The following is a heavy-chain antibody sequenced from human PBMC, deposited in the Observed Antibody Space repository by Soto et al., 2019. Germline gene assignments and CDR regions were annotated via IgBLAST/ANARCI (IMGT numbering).Heavy chain of an antibody. D-gene: IGHD3-10*01. CDR1: GGSISSSTYY. V-gene: IGHV4-39*01. J-gene: IGHJ5*02. Sequence: PSETLSLTCTVSGGSISSSTYYWGWIRQPPGKGLEWIGSVYYSGSTYYNPSLKSRVTISVDTSKKQFSLKLSSVTAADTAVYYFARIMVWGVITNRFDLCGQGTPVTVSS. CDR2: VYYSGST. CDR3: ARIMVWGVITNRFDL.